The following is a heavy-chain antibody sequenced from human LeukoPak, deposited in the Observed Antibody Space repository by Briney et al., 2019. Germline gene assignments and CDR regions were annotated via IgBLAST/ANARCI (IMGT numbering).Heavy chain of an antibody. D-gene: IGHD1-26*01. J-gene: IGHJ4*02. CDR1: GFNFRSYE. V-gene: IGHV3-30*03. CDR2: ISSDGSNK. Sequence: GGSLRLSCVASGFNFRSYEMNWVRQAPGKGLEWVAVISSDGSNKYYADSVKGRFTISRDNSKNTLYLQMNSLRAEDTAVYYCATFGSRPPPYWGQGTLVTVSS. CDR3: ATFGSRPPPY.